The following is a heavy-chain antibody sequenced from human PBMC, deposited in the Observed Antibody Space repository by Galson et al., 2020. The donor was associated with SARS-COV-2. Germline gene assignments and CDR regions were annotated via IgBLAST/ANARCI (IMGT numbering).Heavy chain of an antibody. CDR1: GFTFSSYA. V-gene: IGHV3-30-3*01. J-gene: IGHJ4*02. D-gene: IGHD3-22*01. CDR2: ISYDGSNK. Sequence: TGGSLRLSCAASGFTFSSYAMHWVRQAPGKGLEWVAVISYDGSNKYYADSVKGRFTISRDNSKNTLYLQMNSLRAEDTAVYYCASSRYYYNSSGSLDYWGQRTLVTVSS. CDR3: ASSRYYYNSSGSLDY.